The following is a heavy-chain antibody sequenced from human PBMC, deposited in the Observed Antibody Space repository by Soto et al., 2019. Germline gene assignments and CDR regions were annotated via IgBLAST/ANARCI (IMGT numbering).Heavy chain of an antibody. J-gene: IGHJ6*02. V-gene: IGHV4-30-4*01. CDR1: GGSINSGDYY. CDR3: GRRSGVGVAGMDV. D-gene: IGHD3-3*01. Sequence: QVQLQESGPRLVKTSQTLSLTCSVSGGSINSGDYYWSWIRQAPGKGLEWIGYIYYSGIIDYNPSLQSRLAISMDTAKNQFSLNLNSVTAADTAVYFCGRRSGVGVAGMDVWGQGTTVTVSS. CDR2: IYYSGII.